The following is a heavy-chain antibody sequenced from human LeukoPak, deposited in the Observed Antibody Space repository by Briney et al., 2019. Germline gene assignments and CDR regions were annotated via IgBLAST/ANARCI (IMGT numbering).Heavy chain of an antibody. Sequence: GGSLRLSCAASGFTLSSHWMTWVRQAPGKGLERVANINQDASAKYYVASVRGRFTISRDNAKNSIYLQMNSLRVDDTAVYYCARWGIRGTAHQLDYWGQGTLVTVSS. J-gene: IGHJ4*02. CDR3: ARWGIRGTAHQLDY. CDR2: INQDASAK. D-gene: IGHD6-13*01. V-gene: IGHV3-7*01. CDR1: GFTLSSHW.